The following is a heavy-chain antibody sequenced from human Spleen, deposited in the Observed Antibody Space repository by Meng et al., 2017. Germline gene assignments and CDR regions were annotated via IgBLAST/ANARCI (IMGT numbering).Heavy chain of an antibody. D-gene: IGHD3-10*01. CDR1: GYTFTGYG. CDR2: LGAHDGDT. CDR3: ARGTPGRSYSDY. Sequence: QVQLVQSGAEVKKHGASVKVYCKASGYTFTGYGVSWVRQAPGQGLEWMAWLGAHDGDTSHAPKFQGRVTVSADRPTATAYMELRSLRSDDTAVYYCARGTPGRSYSDYWGQGTLVTVSS. J-gene: IGHJ4*02. V-gene: IGHV1-18*01.